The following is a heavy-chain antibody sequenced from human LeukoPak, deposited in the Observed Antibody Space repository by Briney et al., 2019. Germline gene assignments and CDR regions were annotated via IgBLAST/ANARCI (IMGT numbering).Heavy chain of an antibody. Sequence: ASVKVSCKASGYTFTGYYMHWVRQAPGQGLEWMGWINPNSGGTNYAQKFQGWVTMTRDTSISTAYMELSRLRSEDTAFYYCTTGGVTTSFGGFDYWGQGTLVTVSS. J-gene: IGHJ4*02. CDR3: TTGGVTTSFGGFDY. V-gene: IGHV1-2*04. CDR1: GYTFTGYY. D-gene: IGHD4-17*01. CDR2: INPNSGGT.